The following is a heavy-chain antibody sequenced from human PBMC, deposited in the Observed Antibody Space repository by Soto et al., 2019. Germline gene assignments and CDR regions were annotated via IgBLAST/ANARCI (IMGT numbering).Heavy chain of an antibody. CDR3: ARAVEGHFDY. D-gene: IGHD6-19*01. CDR1: GFTFSVYS. V-gene: IGHV3-48*02. J-gene: IGHJ4*02. CDR2: ITSDTKTI. Sequence: EVQLVESGGDLVQRGGSLRLSCVASGFTFSVYSMNWVRQAPGRGLEWFSYITSDTKTIKYADSVKGRFTISRDNAKNSVYVQMNRRRDEDTAVYYCARAVEGHFDYWGQGTVVTVSS.